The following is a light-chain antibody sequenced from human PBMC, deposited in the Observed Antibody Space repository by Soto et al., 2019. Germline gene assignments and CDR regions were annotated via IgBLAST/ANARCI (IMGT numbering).Light chain of an antibody. Sequence: IVLTQSPGTLSLSPGEGASVSCRASQSLNSGYLAWYQQKPGQAPRLLIYGASSRATGIPDRFSGSGSGTDFTLTISRLEPEDFAVYYCQQFDDSQWTFGQGTKVDI. J-gene: IGKJ1*01. CDR3: QQFDDSQWT. CDR2: GAS. CDR1: QSLNSGY. V-gene: IGKV3-20*01.